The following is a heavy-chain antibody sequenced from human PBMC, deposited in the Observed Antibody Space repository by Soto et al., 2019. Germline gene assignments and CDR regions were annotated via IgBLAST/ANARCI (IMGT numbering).Heavy chain of an antibody. CDR3: ARGAARDRGYCYGMDV. CDR1: GFTFSSYW. V-gene: IGHV3-7*01. D-gene: IGHD6-6*01. CDR2: IKQDGSEK. Sequence: LSLSCAASGFTFSSYWMSWVRQAPGKGLEWVANIKQDGSEKYYVDSVKGRFTISRDNAKNSLYLQMNSLRAEDTAVYYCARGAARDRGYCYGMDVWGQGTTVTVSS. J-gene: IGHJ6*02.